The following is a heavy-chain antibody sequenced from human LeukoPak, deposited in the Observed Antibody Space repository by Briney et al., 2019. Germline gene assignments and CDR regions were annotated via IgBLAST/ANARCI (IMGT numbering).Heavy chain of an antibody. Sequence: SETLSLTCAVSGYPIRSGYYWGWIRQPPGKGLEWIGSIYHSGNTYYNPSLKSRVTISVDTSRNQFSLKLSSVTAADTAVYYCARDYYDSSGYYPFDYWGQGTLVTVSS. CDR3: ARDYYDSSGYYPFDY. V-gene: IGHV4-38-2*02. CDR2: IYHSGNT. J-gene: IGHJ4*02. CDR1: GYPIRSGYY. D-gene: IGHD3-22*01.